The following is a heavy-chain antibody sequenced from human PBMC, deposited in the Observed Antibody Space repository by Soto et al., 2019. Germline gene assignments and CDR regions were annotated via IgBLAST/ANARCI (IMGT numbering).Heavy chain of an antibody. J-gene: IGHJ6*02. D-gene: IGHD5-18*01. V-gene: IGHV4-34*01. CDR2: INYSEIT. Sequence: SETLSLTCAVYGGSFRGYYWSWIRQPPGKGLEWIGEINYSEITKYNPSLKSRVTISLDTSKSQFSLKLHSVTAADTAVYYCARGKWSGYSDGTYYHGLDVWGQGTTVTVS. CDR3: ARGKWSGYSDGTYYHGLDV. CDR1: GGSFRGYY.